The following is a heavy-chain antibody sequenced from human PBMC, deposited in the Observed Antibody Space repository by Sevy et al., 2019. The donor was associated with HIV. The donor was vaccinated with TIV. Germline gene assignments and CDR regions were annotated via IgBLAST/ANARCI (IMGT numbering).Heavy chain of an antibody. CDR3: SGDLRLRGYSYGCFDY. Sequence: ASVKVSCKASGYTFTGQYIHWVRQAPGQGLEWMGWMNPNSGDTKYAQEFKGRVTMTRDTSISTAYMELSGLKSDDTVVYYCSGDLRLRGYSYGCFDYWGQGTLVTVSS. D-gene: IGHD5-18*01. V-gene: IGHV1-2*02. J-gene: IGHJ4*02. CDR1: GYTFTGQY. CDR2: MNPNSGDT.